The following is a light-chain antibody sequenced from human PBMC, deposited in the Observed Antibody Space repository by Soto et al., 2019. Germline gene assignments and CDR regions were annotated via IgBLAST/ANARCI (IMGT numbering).Light chain of an antibody. CDR3: SSFTSRSTVL. CDR2: EVS. V-gene: IGLV2-14*01. CDR1: NSDVGDYDY. Sequence: QSALTQPASVSGSPGQSISISCTGTNSDVGDYDYVSWYQQHPGKAPKVMIYEVSNRPSGVSNRFSGSKSGNTASLTISGLQAEDEADYYCSSFTSRSTVLFGGGTKVTVL. J-gene: IGLJ2*01.